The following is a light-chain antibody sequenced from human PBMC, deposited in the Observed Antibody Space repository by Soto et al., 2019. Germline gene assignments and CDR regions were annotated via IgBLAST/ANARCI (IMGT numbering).Light chain of an antibody. V-gene: IGLV1-40*01. CDR3: QSYDSTLKTYV. J-gene: IGLJ1*01. CDR2: INT. Sequence: QSTLTQPPSVSGAPGQRVTISCAGGSSNIGAGYDVHWYQHIPGTAPKLLIYINTNRPSGVPDRFSGSRSGPSASLAITGLQAQDEAVYFCQSYDSTLKTYVFGSGTKLTV. CDR1: SSNIGAGYD.